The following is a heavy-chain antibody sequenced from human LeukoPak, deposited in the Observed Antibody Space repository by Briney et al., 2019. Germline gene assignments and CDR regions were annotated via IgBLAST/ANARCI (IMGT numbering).Heavy chain of an antibody. V-gene: IGHV3-9*01. CDR2: ISWNSGSI. Sequence: PGGSLRLSCAASGFTFDDYAMHWVRQAPGKGLEWVSGISWNSGSIGYADSVKGRFTISRDNAKNSLYLQMNSLRAEDTALYYCAKGSGLGSTSCADYWGQGTLFNVSS. J-gene: IGHJ4*02. D-gene: IGHD2-2*01. CDR1: GFTFDDYA. CDR3: AKGSGLGSTSCADY.